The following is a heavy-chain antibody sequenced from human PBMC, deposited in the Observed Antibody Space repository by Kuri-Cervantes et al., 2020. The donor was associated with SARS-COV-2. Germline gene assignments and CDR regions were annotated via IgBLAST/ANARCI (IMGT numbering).Heavy chain of an antibody. CDR2: TYYRSKWYN. J-gene: IGHJ3*02. CDR1: GDSVSSDSAA. V-gene: IGHV6-1*01. Sequence: SQTLSLTCAISGDSVSSDSAAWNWIRQSPSRGLEWLGRTYYRSKWYNDHAPSVKTRISITPDTSKNQFSVQLNSVTPEDTAVYYCARAGWSNFAIKAFDIWGQGTKVTVSS. CDR3: ARAGWSNFAIKAFDI. D-gene: IGHD3-3*02.